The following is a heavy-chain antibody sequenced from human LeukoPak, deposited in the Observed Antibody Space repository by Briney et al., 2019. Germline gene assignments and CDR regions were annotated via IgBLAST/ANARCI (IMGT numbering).Heavy chain of an antibody. CDR1: GFTFSSYE. J-gene: IGHJ6*04. Sequence: GGSLRLSCAASGFTFSSYEMNWVRQAPGKGLGWVSYISSSGSTIYYADSVKGRFTISRDNAKNSLYLQMNSLRAEDTAGYYCAELGITMIGGVWGKGTTVTISS. CDR3: AELGITMIGGV. CDR2: ISSSGSTI. D-gene: IGHD3-10*02. V-gene: IGHV3-48*03.